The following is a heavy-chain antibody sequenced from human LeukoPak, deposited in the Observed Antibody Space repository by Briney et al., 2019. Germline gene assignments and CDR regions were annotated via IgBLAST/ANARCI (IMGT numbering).Heavy chain of an antibody. CDR3: AAGGRSTTPAFDY. CDR2: IVVGSGNT. J-gene: IGHJ4*02. D-gene: IGHD2/OR15-2a*01. CDR1: GFTFTSSA. V-gene: IGHV1-58*02. Sequence: SVKVSCKASGFTFTSSAMQWVRQARGQRLEWIGWIVVGSGNTNYAQKFQERVTITRDMSTSTAYMELSSLRSVDTAVYYCAAGGRSTTPAFDYWGQGTLVTVSS.